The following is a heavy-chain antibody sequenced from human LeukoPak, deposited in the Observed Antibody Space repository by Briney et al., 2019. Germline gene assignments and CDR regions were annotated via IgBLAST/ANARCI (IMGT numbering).Heavy chain of an antibody. CDR1: GFTFSSYA. CDR3: AKESIVVVPAAIGWFDP. J-gene: IGHJ5*02. V-gene: IGHV3-23*01. D-gene: IGHD2-2*02. Sequence: GGSLRLSCAASGFTFSSYAMSWVRQAPGKGLEWVSAISGSGGSTYYADSVKGRFAISRDNSKNTLYLQMNSLRAEDTAVYYCAKESIVVVPAAIGWFDPWGQGTLVTVSS. CDR2: ISGSGGST.